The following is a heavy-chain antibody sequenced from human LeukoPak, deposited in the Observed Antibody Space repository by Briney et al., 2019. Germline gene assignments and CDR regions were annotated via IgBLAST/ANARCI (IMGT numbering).Heavy chain of an antibody. Sequence: EPGGSLRLSCAASGFTVSSNYMSWVRQAPGKGLEWVSVIYSGGSTYYADSVKGRFTISRDNSKNTLYLQMNSLRAEDTAVYYCARAPNPLYSYGLYNWFDPWGQGTLVTVSS. D-gene: IGHD5-18*01. V-gene: IGHV3-66*01. J-gene: IGHJ5*02. CDR3: ARAPNPLYSYGLYNWFDP. CDR1: GFTVSSNY. CDR2: IYSGGST.